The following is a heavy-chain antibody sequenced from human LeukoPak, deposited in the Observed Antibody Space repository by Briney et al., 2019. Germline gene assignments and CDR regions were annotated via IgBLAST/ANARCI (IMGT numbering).Heavy chain of an antibody. CDR1: GFTFSSYA. D-gene: IGHD3-22*01. J-gene: IGHJ4*02. V-gene: IGHV3-23*01. Sequence: GSLRLSCAASGFTFSSYAMSWVRQAPQEGLEWVSGISGSGDSTYYADSVKVRFTISRDNSKNTLYLQMNSLRAEDTAVYYCAKAAMIVVVITTGIDYWGQGTLVTVSA. CDR3: AKAAMIVVVITTGIDY. CDR2: ISGSGDST.